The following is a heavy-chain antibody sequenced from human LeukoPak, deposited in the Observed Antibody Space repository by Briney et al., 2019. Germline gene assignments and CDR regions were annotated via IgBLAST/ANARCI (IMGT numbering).Heavy chain of an antibody. J-gene: IGHJ4*02. D-gene: IGHD6-19*01. CDR1: GVSISSSNYY. CDR2: IYSSGST. CDR3: ARLGGIAVTGAIDY. Sequence: TSETLSLTCTVSGVSISSSNYYWGWIRQPPGKGLEWIGNIYSSGSTYFNSSLKSRVTISIDTSKNQVSLKMSSVTAADTAVYYCARLGGIAVTGAIDYWGQGTLVTVSS. V-gene: IGHV4-39*01.